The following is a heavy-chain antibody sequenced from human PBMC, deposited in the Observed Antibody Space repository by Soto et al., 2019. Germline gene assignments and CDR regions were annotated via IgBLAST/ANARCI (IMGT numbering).Heavy chain of an antibody. Sequence: ESGGVWVQPGGSLRLYCVASGFTFDSHWMHWVRQAPGEGLVWVSRIKTDGYAAAYADSVKGRFTISRDNTKNTVYLQMNSLRAEDTAVYFCVRESGVAADCWGQGTLVTVSS. CDR2: IKTDGYAA. CDR3: VRESGVAADC. J-gene: IGHJ4*02. CDR1: GFTFDSHW. D-gene: IGHD6-19*01. V-gene: IGHV3-74*01.